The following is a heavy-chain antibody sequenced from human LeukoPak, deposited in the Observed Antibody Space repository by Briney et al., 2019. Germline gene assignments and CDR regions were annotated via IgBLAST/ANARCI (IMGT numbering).Heavy chain of an antibody. CDR3: ARSAGHSSWYYYNAIGAEDYGEFDY. Sequence: SSETLSLTCTVSGGSISSSSYYWGWIRQPPGKGLEWIGSIYYSGSTYYNPSLKSRVTISVDTSKNQFSLKLSSVTAADTAVYYCARSAGHSSWYYYNAIGAEDYGEFDYWGQGTLVTVSS. CDR1: GGSISSSSYY. D-gene: IGHD6-13*01. CDR2: IYYSGST. J-gene: IGHJ4*02. V-gene: IGHV4-39*07.